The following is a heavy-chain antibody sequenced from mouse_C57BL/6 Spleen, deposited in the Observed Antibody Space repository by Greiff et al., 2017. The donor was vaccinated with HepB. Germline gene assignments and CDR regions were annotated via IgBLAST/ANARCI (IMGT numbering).Heavy chain of an antibody. Sequence: VQLQQPGPELVKPGASVKLSCKASGYTFTSYWMHWVKQRPGQGLEWIGNINPSNGGTNYNEKFKSKATLTVDKSSSTAYMQLSSLTSEDSAVYYCARSRVYDGYLDYWGQGTTLTVSS. V-gene: IGHV1-53*01. D-gene: IGHD2-3*01. CDR2: INPSNGGT. CDR3: ARSRVYDGYLDY. CDR1: GYTFTSYW. J-gene: IGHJ2*01.